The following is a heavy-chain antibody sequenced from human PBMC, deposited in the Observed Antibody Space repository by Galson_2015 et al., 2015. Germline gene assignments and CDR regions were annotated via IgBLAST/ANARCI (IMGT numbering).Heavy chain of an antibody. Sequence: SVKVSCKASGYTFTSYYMHWVRQAPGQGLEWMGIINPSGGSTSYAQKFQGRVTMTRDTSTSTVYMELSSLRSEDTAVYYCARGSPADYYDSSGYYSTFYGYWGQGTLVTVSS. CDR1: GYTFTSYY. CDR3: ARGSPADYYDSSGYYSTFYGY. J-gene: IGHJ4*02. V-gene: IGHV1-46*01. CDR2: INPSGGST. D-gene: IGHD3-22*01.